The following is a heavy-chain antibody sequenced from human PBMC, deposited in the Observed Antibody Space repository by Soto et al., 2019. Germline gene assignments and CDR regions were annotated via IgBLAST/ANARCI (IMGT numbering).Heavy chain of an antibody. J-gene: IGHJ4*02. CDR1: EDTFKGYS. Sequence: XSVKVASQASEDTFKGYSRSWVRQAPGQGLEYMGGILRRFGSANSVDKFRSGLTLTADNSTNTTYLELTDLTDADTSVYYCARDFSGYDPAMNRFDQWGQGTLVTVSS. CDR2: ILRRFGSA. V-gene: IGHV1-69*06. D-gene: IGHD5-12*01. CDR3: ARDFSGYDPAMNRFDQ.